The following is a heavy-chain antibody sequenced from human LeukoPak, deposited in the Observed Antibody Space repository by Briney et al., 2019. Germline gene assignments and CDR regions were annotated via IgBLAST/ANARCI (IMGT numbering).Heavy chain of an antibody. CDR3: ARGGYYDILTGLNWFDP. J-gene: IGHJ5*02. Sequence: GGALRLSRAAPGFTFSDYYMSWIRQGLGKGLEWVSYISSSSSYTNYADSVKGRFTISRDNAKNSLYLQMNSLRAEDTAVYYCARGGYYDILTGLNWFDPWGQGTLVTVSS. CDR2: ISSSSSYT. CDR1: GFTFSDYY. D-gene: IGHD3-9*01. V-gene: IGHV3-11*06.